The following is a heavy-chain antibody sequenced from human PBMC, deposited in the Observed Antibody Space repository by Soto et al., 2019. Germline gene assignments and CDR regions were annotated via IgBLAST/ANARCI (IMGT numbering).Heavy chain of an antibody. CDR1: GYTFTSYY. CDR2: INPSGGST. Sequence: ASVKVSCKASGYTFTSYYMHWVRQAPGQGLEWMGIINPSGGSTSYAQKFQGRVTMTRDTSTSTVYMELSSLRSEDTAVYYCAREVIAAAGTRAYSQHWGQGTLVTVST. D-gene: IGHD6-13*01. V-gene: IGHV1-46*01. CDR3: AREVIAAAGTRAYSQH. J-gene: IGHJ1*01.